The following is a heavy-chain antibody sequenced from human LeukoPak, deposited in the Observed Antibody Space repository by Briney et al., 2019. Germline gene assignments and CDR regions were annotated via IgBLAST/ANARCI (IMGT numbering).Heavy chain of an antibody. D-gene: IGHD1-1*01. V-gene: IGHV1-18*01. J-gene: IGHJ4*02. Sequence: ASVKVSCKASGYTFTSYGISWVRQAPGQGLEWMGWISAYNGNTNYAQKFQGRVTMTRDTSISTAYMELSRLRSDDTAVYYCARDLGTLFDYWGQGTLVTVSS. CDR3: ARDLGTLFDY. CDR1: GYTFTSYG. CDR2: ISAYNGNT.